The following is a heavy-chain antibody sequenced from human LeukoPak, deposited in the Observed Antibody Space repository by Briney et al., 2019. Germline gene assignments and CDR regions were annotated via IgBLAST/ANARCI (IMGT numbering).Heavy chain of an antibody. J-gene: IGHJ6*02. D-gene: IGHD5-18*01. CDR1: GYTFSSYG. CDR2: IWYDGSNK. Sequence: PGRSLRLSCAASGYTFSSYGMHRVRQAPGKGLEWVAVIWYDGSNKYYADSVKGRFTISRDNSKNTLYLQMNSLRAEDTAVYYCARAPSFSAPGIQLWSGLPLDNWLNGMDVWGQGTTVTVSS. V-gene: IGHV3-33*01. CDR3: ARAPSFSAPGIQLWSGLPLDNWLNGMDV.